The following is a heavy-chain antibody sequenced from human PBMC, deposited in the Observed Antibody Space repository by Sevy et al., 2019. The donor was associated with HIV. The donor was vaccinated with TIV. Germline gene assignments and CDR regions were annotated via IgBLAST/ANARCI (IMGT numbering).Heavy chain of an antibody. Sequence: GESLKISCAASGFTFSSYSMNWVRQAPGKGLEWVSSISSSSSYIYYADSVKGRFTISRDNAKNSLYLQMNSLRAEDTAVYYCASRYSYGLFDYWGQGTLVTVSS. CDR1: GFTFSSYS. J-gene: IGHJ4*02. V-gene: IGHV3-21*01. CDR3: ASRYSYGLFDY. CDR2: ISSSSSYI. D-gene: IGHD5-18*01.